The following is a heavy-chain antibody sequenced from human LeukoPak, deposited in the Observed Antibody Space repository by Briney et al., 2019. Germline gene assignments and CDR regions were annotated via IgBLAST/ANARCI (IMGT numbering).Heavy chain of an antibody. V-gene: IGHV4-4*02. Sequence: SGTLSLTCAVSGGSISSSNWWGWVRQPPGKGLEWIGEIYHSGSTNYNPSLKSRVTISVDKSKNQFSLKLSSVTAADTAVYYCARTLWFGGYTPRDAFDIWGLGTMVTVSS. CDR3: ARTLWFGGYTPRDAFDI. CDR2: IYHSGST. D-gene: IGHD3-10*01. CDR1: GGSISSSNW. J-gene: IGHJ3*02.